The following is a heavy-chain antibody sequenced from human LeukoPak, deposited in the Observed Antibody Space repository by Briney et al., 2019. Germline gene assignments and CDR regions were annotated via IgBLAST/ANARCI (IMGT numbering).Heavy chain of an antibody. Sequence: GGSLRLSSAASGFAFSSYAMNWVRQAPGKGLEWVLTISYNGGSTYYADSVKGRFTISRDNAKNSLYLQFHSLRAEDTAVYYCARSTSSLSWDYWGQGTLVIVSS. CDR2: ISYNGGST. V-gene: IGHV3-21*01. CDR1: GFAFSSYA. J-gene: IGHJ4*02. D-gene: IGHD2-2*01. CDR3: ARSTSSLSWDY.